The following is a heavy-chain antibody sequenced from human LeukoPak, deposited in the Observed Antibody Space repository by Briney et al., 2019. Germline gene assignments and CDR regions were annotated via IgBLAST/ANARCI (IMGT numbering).Heavy chain of an antibody. Sequence: SVIVSCKASGYTFTSYGISWVRQAPGQGLEWMGGIIPIFGTANYAQKFQGRVTITADESTSTAYMELNSLRAEDTAVYYCAVAVAYYYYGMDVWGQGTTVTVSS. CDR3: AVAVAYYYYGMDV. CDR2: IIPIFGTA. D-gene: IGHD6-19*01. CDR1: GYTFTSYG. V-gene: IGHV1-69*13. J-gene: IGHJ6*02.